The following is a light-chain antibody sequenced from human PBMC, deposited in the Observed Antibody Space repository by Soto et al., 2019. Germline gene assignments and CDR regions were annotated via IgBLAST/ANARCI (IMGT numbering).Light chain of an antibody. Sequence: EIVLTQSPGTLSLSPGERATLYCRASQSVGSNYLAWYQQKPGQAPRVLIYGASSRATGIPDRFSGSGSGADFTLTISSLEPEDFAVYYCQQRSTWPPFTFGPGTKVDI. CDR3: QQRSTWPPFT. CDR1: QSVGSNY. V-gene: IGKV3D-20*02. J-gene: IGKJ3*01. CDR2: GAS.